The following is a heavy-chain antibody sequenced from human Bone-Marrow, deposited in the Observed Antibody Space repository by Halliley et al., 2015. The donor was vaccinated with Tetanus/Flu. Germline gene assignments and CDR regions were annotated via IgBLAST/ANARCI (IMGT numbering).Heavy chain of an antibody. J-gene: IGHJ3*01. Sequence: RIDPSDSYTIYSPSFQGHVTFSVDKSISTAYLQWSSLKASDSAMYYCARPVTMVRGVFTLDFWGQGTMVTVSS. CDR2: IDPSDSYT. CDR3: ARPVTMVRGVFTLDF. D-gene: IGHD3-10*01. V-gene: IGHV5-10-1*01.